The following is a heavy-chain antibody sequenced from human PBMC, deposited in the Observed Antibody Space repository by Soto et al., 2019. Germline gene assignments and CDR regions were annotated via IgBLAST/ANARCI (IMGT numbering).Heavy chain of an antibody. CDR1: GGSFSGYY. CDR3: ARGQKRRFDY. CDR2: INHSGST. J-gene: IGHJ4*02. V-gene: IGHV4-34*01. Sequence: SETLSLTCAAYGGSFSGYYWSWIRQPPGKGLEWIGEINHSGSTNYNPSLKSRVTISVDTSKNQFSLKLSSVTAADTAVYYCARGQKRRFDYWGQGTLVTVSS.